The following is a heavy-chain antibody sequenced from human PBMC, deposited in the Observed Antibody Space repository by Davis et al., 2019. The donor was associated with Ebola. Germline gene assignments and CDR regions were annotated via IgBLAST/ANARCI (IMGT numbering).Heavy chain of an antibody. CDR2: IYNHST. V-gene: IGHV3-66*02. J-gene: IGHJ4*02. D-gene: IGHD3-3*01. CDR1: GFTVSSNH. CDR3: ASPRSAYYDLWSGLYT. Sequence: GESLKISCAASGFTVSSNHMSWVRQAPGKGLEWVSVIYNHSTAYADSVKGRFTVSRDDSKRTLYLQLRSLKREDTAVYFCASPRSAYYDLWSGLYTWGQGAQVTVSS.